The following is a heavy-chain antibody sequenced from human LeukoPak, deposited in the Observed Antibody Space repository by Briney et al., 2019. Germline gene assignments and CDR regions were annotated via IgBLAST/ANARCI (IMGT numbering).Heavy chain of an antibody. CDR2: VFGGGGT. CDR3: ARTYTNNAGYYLY. V-gene: IGHV3-53*01. J-gene: IGHJ4*02. CDR1: GLSVSGTF. D-gene: IGHD3-22*01. Sequence: GGSLRLSCAASGLSVSGTFMSCVRQTPGKGLEWVSSVFGGGGTRYADSVMGRFTISRDNSKSTLYLKMKSLRAEDTAVYYCARTYTNNAGYYLYWGQGTLVTVSS.